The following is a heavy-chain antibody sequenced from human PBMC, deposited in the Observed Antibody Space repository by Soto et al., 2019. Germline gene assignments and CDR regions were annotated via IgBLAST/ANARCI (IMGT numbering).Heavy chain of an antibody. CDR2: VYYTGDT. J-gene: IGHJ6*02. V-gene: IGHV4-59*08. CDR3: VRQGIDSLHGLVDV. Sequence: QVQLQQSGPRLVKPSETLSLTCTVSSGPDRSHNWGWIRQPPGRGLEWLGYVYYTGDTAYNPSLRGRVTISADTSTNVISLPLTSVTAAATAVYYCVRQGIDSLHGLVDVWGQGTTVSFSS. D-gene: IGHD2-15*01. CDR1: SGPDRSHN.